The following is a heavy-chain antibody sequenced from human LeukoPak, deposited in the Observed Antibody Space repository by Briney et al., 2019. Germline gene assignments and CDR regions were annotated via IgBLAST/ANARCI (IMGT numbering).Heavy chain of an antibody. J-gene: IGHJ5*02. CDR2: LTGYGGA. Sequence: GGPLRLSCEASGFSFTSYAMMWVRQAPGKGLQWIATLTGYGGAYYAGSGEGRFIVSRDISKNTFFLQMYSLRAEDTAVYYCAKGAAAGKVDWFDPWGQGTLVTVSS. D-gene: IGHD6-13*01. V-gene: IGHV3-23*01. CDR3: AKGAAAGKVDWFDP. CDR1: GFSFTSYA.